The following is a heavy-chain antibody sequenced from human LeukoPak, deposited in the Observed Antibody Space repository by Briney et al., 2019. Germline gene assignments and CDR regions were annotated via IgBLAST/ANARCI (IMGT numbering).Heavy chain of an antibody. J-gene: IGHJ4*02. CDR1: GYTFTGYY. D-gene: IGHD3-10*01. CDR2: INPNSGGT. V-gene: IGHV1-2*02. Sequence: ASVKVSCKASGYTFTGYYMHWVRQAPGRGLEWMGWINPNSGGTNYAQKFQGRVTMTRDTSISTAYMELSRLRSDDTAVYYCAVTYYYGSGSYYFDYWGQGTLVTVSS. CDR3: AVTYYYGSGSYYFDY.